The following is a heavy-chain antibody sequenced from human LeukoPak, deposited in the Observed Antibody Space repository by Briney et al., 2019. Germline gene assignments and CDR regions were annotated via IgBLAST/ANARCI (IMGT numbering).Heavy chain of an antibody. J-gene: IGHJ5*02. V-gene: IGHV4-59*01. CDR2: IYYSGST. D-gene: IGHD6-19*01. CDR1: GGSISSYS. CDR3: ARAFRAVAHWFDP. Sequence: PSETLSLTCTVSGGSISSYSWSWIRQPPGKGLEWIGYIYYSGSTNYSPSLKSRVTISVDTSKNQFSLKLSSVTAADTAVYYCARAFRAVAHWFDPWGQGTLVTVSS.